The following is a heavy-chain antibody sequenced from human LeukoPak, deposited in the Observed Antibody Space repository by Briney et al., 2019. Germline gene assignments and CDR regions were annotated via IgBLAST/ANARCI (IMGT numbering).Heavy chain of an antibody. V-gene: IGHV3-23*01. J-gene: IGHJ3*02. CDR3: AKGASVTTVPPDAFDI. D-gene: IGHD4-17*01. CDR1: GFTFNNYA. Sequence: PGGSLRLSCAASGFTFNNYAMNWVRQAPGKGLEWVSAISSSASSKYYADSVKGRFTISRDSSKNTLYMQMNSLRAEDTAVYYCAKGASVTTVPPDAFDIWGQGTMVTVSS. CDR2: ISSSASSK.